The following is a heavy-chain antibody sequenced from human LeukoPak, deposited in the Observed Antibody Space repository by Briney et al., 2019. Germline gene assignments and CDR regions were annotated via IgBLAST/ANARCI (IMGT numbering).Heavy chain of an antibody. CDR3: ARDPQQLVFGFDP. J-gene: IGHJ5*02. CDR2: INHNSGGT. CDR1: GYTFTGYY. D-gene: IGHD6-13*01. Sequence: ASVKVSCKTSGYTFTGYYMHWVRQAPGQGLEWMGWINHNSGGTNYAQKFQGRVTMTRDTSISTAYMELSRLRSDDTAVYYCARDPQQLVFGFDPWGQGTLVTVSS. V-gene: IGHV1-2*02.